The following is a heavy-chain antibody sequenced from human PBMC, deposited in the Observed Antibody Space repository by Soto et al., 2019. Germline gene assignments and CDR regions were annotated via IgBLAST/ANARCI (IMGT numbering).Heavy chain of an antibody. D-gene: IGHD2-15*01. V-gene: IGHV5-51*01. CDR3: ARHSGKYCSGGSCYRLYYYYGMDV. CDR1: GYSFTSYW. CDR2: IYPGDSDT. Sequence: PGESLKISCKGSGYSFTSYWIGWVRQMPGKGLEWMGIIYPGDSDTRYSPSFQGQVTISADKSISTAYLQWSSLKASDTAMYYCARHSGKYCSGGSCYRLYYYYGMDVWGQGTTVTVS. J-gene: IGHJ6*02.